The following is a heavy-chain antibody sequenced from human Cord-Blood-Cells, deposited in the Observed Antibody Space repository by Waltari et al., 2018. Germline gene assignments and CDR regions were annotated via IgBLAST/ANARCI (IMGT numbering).Heavy chain of an antibody. CDR1: GYTFTGYY. V-gene: IGHV1-2*04. CDR3: ARDSGSYFSAFDI. CDR2: INPNSGGT. D-gene: IGHD1-26*01. J-gene: IGHJ3*02. Sequence: QVQLVQPGAQVQKPGASVKVSCTASGYTFTGYYMHWVRQAPGQGLEWMGWINPNSGGTNYAQKFQGWVTMTRDTSISTAYMELSRLRSDDTAVYYCARDSGSYFSAFDIWGQGTMVTVSS.